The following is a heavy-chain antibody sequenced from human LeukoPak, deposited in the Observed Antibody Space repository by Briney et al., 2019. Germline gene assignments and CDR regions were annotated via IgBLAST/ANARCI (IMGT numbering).Heavy chain of an antibody. V-gene: IGHV3-30*04. CDR1: GFTFSSYA. CDR2: ISYDGSNK. Sequence: PGGSLRLSCAASGFTFSSYAMHWVRQAPGKGLGWVAVISYDGSNKYYADSVKGRFTISRDNAKNTLYLQMNGLRAEDTAVYYCVLLSLTPGWGQGTLVTVSS. CDR3: VLLSLTPG. J-gene: IGHJ4*02. D-gene: IGHD3-10*01.